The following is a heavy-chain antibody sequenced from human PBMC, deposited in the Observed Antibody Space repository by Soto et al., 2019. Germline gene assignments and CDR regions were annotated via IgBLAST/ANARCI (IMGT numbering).Heavy chain of an antibody. D-gene: IGHD3-10*01. CDR2: IYYSGST. V-gene: IGHV4-59*01. CDR1: GGSISSYY. Sequence: SETLSLTCTVSGGSISSYYWSWIRQPPGKGLEWIGYIYYSGSTNYNPSLKSRVTISVDTSKNQFSLKLSSVTAADTAVYYCARAGPLWFGELFQMAFDYWGQGTLVTVSS. J-gene: IGHJ4*02. CDR3: ARAGPLWFGELFQMAFDY.